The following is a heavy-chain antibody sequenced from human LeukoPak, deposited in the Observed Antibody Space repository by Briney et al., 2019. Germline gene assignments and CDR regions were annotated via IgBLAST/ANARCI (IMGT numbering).Heavy chain of an antibody. CDR1: RYTFTNHR. CDR2: ISTYNGNI. J-gene: IGHJ3*02. D-gene: IGHD4-17*01. Sequence: ASVTVSCLASRYTFTNHRITWLRPAPGQGLEWMGWISTYNGNIDNAQKLQGRDTMTTDTSTSTAYMALKSLSSDDTPVYYCASSGGWGYGYYDGFIAFDIWGQGTMVTVSS. V-gene: IGHV1-18*01. CDR3: ASSGGWGYGYYDGFIAFDI.